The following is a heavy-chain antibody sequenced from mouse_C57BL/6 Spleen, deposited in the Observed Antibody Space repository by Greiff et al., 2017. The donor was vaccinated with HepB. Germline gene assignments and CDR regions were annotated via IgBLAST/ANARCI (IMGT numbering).Heavy chain of an antibody. J-gene: IGHJ3*01. Sequence: QVQLQESGAELVKPGASVKISCKASGYAFSSYWMNWVKQRPGKGLEWIGQIYPGDGDTNYNGKFKGKATLTADKSSSTAYMQLSSLTSEASAVYFCARGGQLRLRFAYWGQGTLVTVSA. CDR2: IYPGDGDT. D-gene: IGHD3-2*02. CDR3: ARGGQLRLRFAY. V-gene: IGHV1-80*01. CDR1: GYAFSSYW.